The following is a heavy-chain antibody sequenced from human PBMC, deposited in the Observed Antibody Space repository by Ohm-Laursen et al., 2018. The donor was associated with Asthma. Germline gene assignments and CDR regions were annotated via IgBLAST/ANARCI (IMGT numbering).Heavy chain of an antibody. V-gene: IGHV3-15*01. D-gene: IGHD2-2*01. Sequence: GSLRLSCTASGFTFSSYGMHWVRQAPGKGLEWVGRIKSKTDGGTTDYAAPVKGRFTISRDDSKNTLYLQMNSLKTEDTAVYYCTTFRADCSSTSCYWMDVWGQGTTVTVSS. J-gene: IGHJ6*02. CDR2: IKSKTDGGTT. CDR1: GFTFSSYG. CDR3: TTFRADCSSTSCYWMDV.